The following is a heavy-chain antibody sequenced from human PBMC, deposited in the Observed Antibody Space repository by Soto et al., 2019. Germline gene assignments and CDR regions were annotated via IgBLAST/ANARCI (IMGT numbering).Heavy chain of an antibody. D-gene: IGHD6-19*01. CDR2: INAGNGNT. CDR1: GYTFSSYA. J-gene: IGHJ4*02. Sequence: QVQLVQSGAEVKKPGASVKVSCKASGYTFSSYAMHWVRQAPGQRLEWMGWINAGNGNTKYSQKFKGRVTITRDTSAITAYMERSSLRSEDTAVYYCARVSGWYYFDYWGKGTLVTVSS. CDR3: ARVSGWYYFDY. V-gene: IGHV1-3*01.